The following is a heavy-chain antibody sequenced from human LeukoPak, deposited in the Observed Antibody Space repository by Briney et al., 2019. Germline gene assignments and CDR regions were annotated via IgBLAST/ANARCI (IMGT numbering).Heavy chain of an antibody. V-gene: IGHV4-61*01. D-gene: IGHD3-10*01. CDR2: IYYSGST. CDR3: ARGGGLGDYYYYMDV. CDR1: GGSISSGSYY. J-gene: IGHJ6*03. Sequence: SETLSLTCTVSGGSISSGSYYWSWIRQPPGKGLEWIGYIYYSGSTNYNPSLKSRVTISVDTSKNQFSLKLSSVTAADTAVYYCARGGGLGDYYYYMDVWGKGTTVTVSS.